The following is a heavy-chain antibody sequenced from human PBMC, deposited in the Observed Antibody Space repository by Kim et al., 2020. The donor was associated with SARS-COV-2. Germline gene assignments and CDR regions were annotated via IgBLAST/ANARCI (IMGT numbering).Heavy chain of an antibody. J-gene: IGHJ4*02. D-gene: IGHD3-3*01. V-gene: IGHV4-39*01. CDR1: GGSISSSTYY. CDR2: KYYSGST. Sequence: SETLSLTCTVSGGSISSSTYYWGWIRQPPGRGLEWIGTKYYSGSTYYNPSLKSRVTISGDTSKNQFSLKLSSVTAADTAVYYCARLSEWVIISGTGYFDNWGQGTLVTVSS. CDR3: ARLSEWVIISGTGYFDN.